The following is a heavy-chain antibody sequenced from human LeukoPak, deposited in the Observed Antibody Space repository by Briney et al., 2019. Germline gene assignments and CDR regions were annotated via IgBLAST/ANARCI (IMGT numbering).Heavy chain of an antibody. Sequence: GGSLRLSCAASGFTFSSYGMHWVRQAPGKGLEWEAVISYDGSNKYYADSVKGRFTISRDNSKNTLYLQMNSLRAEDTAVYYCARDETYYYDSSGYYYSFSIDYWGQGTLVTVSS. CDR3: ARDETYYYDSSGYYYSFSIDY. D-gene: IGHD3-22*01. CDR2: ISYDGSNK. CDR1: GFTFSSYG. V-gene: IGHV3-30*03. J-gene: IGHJ4*02.